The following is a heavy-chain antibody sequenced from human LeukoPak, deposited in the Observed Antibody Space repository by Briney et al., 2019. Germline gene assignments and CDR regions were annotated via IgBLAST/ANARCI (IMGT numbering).Heavy chain of an antibody. CDR2: IYWNDDK. J-gene: IGHJ6*03. CDR1: GFSLSTSGVG. Sequence: SGPTLVNPTQTLTLTCTFSGFSLSTSGVGVGWIRQPPGKALEWLALIYWNDDKRYSPSLKSRLTITKDTSKNQVVLTMTNMDPVDTATYYCAHSQAISGWDSYYYYYMDVWGKGTTVTISS. CDR3: AHSQAISGWDSYYYYYMDV. D-gene: IGHD6-19*01. V-gene: IGHV2-5*01.